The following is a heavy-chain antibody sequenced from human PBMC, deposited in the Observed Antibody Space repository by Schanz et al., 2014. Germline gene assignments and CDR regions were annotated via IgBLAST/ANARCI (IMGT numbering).Heavy chain of an antibody. Sequence: VQLVESGGGVVQPGGSLRLSCAASGFTFSRYWMQWVRQAPGKGLEWVSIIYTDGSTYYADSVRDRFTISRDNSRKTLYLQMNSLRADDTAVYYCAKDLYNYGIFDSWGQGTLVTVSS. D-gene: IGHD3-16*01. CDR2: IYTDGST. J-gene: IGHJ5*01. V-gene: IGHV3-66*01. CDR3: AKDLYNYGIFDS. CDR1: GFTFSRYW.